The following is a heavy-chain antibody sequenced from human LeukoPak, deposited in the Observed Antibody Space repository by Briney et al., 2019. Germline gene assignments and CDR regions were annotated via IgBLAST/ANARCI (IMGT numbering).Heavy chain of an antibody. V-gene: IGHV3-48*03. J-gene: IGHJ5*02. CDR1: GFIFSDYE. CDR3: AGDRPGTTYGFAH. CDR2: ISGSGNTM. D-gene: IGHD1-14*01. Sequence: GGSLRLSCVASGFIFSDYEMNWVRQAPGKGLEYTSYISGSGNTMNYADSVKGRFIISRDNAKNSLHLQMNSLRVEDTAFYYCAGDRPGTTYGFAHWGQGTLVSVSS.